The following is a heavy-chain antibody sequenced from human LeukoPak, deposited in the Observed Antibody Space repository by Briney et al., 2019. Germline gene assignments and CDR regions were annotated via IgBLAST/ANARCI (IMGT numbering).Heavy chain of an antibody. D-gene: IGHD3-10*01. J-gene: IGHJ4*02. CDR2: INHSGST. CDR3: ASGIYYKAHGY. CDR1: GGSFSGYY. Sequence: SETLSLTCAVYGGSFSGYYWSWIRQPPGKGLEWIGEINHSGSTNYNPSLKSRVTISVDTSKNQFSLKLSSVTAADTAVYYCASGIYYKAHGYWGQGTLVTVSS. V-gene: IGHV4-34*01.